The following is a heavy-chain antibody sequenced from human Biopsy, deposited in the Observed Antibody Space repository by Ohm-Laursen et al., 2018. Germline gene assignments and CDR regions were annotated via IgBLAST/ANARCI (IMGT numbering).Heavy chain of an antibody. J-gene: IGHJ5*02. CDR3: ARHPTGFWFDP. V-gene: IGHV4-39*01. Sequence: GTLSLTCTVSGGSISSSTTYYWAWLRQPPGKGLEWIGRISNTETTFYNPSLKSRVTISVDTSTNQFSLKVSSVTAADTALYFCARHPTGFWFDPWGHGTLVPVSS. CDR2: ISNTETT. CDR1: GGSISSSTTYY.